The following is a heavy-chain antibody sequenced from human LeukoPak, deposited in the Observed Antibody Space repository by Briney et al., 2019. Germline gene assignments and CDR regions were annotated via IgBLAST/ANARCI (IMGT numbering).Heavy chain of an antibody. D-gene: IGHD6-13*01. Sequence: GGXLRLSCAASGFTFDDYAMHGVRQARGKGVEGVSGISWNSGSIDYADSVKGRLTISRENDKNSLYLQMNSLRAEDMALYYCTKGLSYTSSWYGFDYWGQGTRVIVSS. CDR1: GFTFDDYA. V-gene: IGHV3-9*03. CDR2: ISWNSGSI. J-gene: IGHJ4*02. CDR3: TKGLSYTSSWYGFDY.